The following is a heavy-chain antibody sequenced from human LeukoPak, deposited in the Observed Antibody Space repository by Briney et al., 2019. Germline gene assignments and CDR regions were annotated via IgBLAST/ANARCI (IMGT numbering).Heavy chain of an antibody. CDR3: ANSVGFDY. CDR2: ISYDGSNK. CDR1: GFTFSSYG. V-gene: IGHV3-30*18. J-gene: IGHJ4*02. D-gene: IGHD2-15*01. Sequence: PGGSLRLSCAASGFTFSSYGMHWVRQAPGKGLEWVAVISYDGSNKNYADSVKGRFTISRDNSKNTLYLQMNSLRAEDTAVYYCANSVGFDYWGQGTLVTVSS.